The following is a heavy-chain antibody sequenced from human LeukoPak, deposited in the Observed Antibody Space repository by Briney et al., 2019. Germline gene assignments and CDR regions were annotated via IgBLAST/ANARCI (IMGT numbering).Heavy chain of an antibody. V-gene: IGHV3-15*01. Sequence: AGGSLRLSCAASGLSFSHARMSWVRQAPGKGLEWVGRIRTKSDGETTEYAAPVKGRFTISRDDSENMLYLQMSYLKTEDSAVYYCTTVAQWRGQGTLVSVSS. CDR2: IRTKSDGETT. CDR1: GLSFSHAR. D-gene: IGHD6-19*01. J-gene: IGHJ4*02. CDR3: TTVAQW.